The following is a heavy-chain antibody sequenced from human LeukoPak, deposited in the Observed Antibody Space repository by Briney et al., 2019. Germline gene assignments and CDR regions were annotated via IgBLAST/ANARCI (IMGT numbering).Heavy chain of an antibody. CDR3: ARDKQWLVGGNWFDP. V-gene: IGHV1-69*01. CDR1: GGTFSSYA. J-gene: IGHJ5*02. Sequence: SVKVSCKASGGTFSSYAISWVRQAPGQGLEWMGGIIPIFGTANYAQKFQGRVTITADESTSTAYMELSSLRSEDTAVYYCARDKQWLVGGNWFDPWAREPWSPSPQ. CDR2: IIPIFGTA. D-gene: IGHD6-19*01.